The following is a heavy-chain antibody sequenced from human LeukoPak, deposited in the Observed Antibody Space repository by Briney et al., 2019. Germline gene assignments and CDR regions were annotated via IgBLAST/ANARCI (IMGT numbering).Heavy chain of an antibody. CDR2: ISNDGSDK. Sequence: AGGSLRLSCAASGFTFSSNGMHWVRQAPGKGPEWVAIISNDGSDKYYADSVKGRFTISRDNSKNTLYLQMNSLRAEDTAVYYCAKVRRRNSYYYYGMDVWGQGTTVTVSS. CDR1: GFTFSSNG. V-gene: IGHV3-30*18. J-gene: IGHJ6*02. CDR3: AKVRRRNSYYYYGMDV.